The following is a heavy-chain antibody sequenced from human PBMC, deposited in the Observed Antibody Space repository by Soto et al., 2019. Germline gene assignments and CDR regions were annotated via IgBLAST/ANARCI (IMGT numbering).Heavy chain of an antibody. V-gene: IGHV4-61*08. J-gene: IGHJ4*02. CDR2: IYHSGST. CDR3: ANFPDNCWYRLDN. D-gene: IGHD1-1*01. CDR1: GGSVSSGGYP. Sequence: PSESLSLTCTVSGGSVSSGGYPWTWLRQPPGKGLEWIGYIYHSGSTHYNPSLRSRVTISTDTSKNHFSLELNSVTTADTAVYYCANFPDNCWYRLDNWGQGTLVTVSS.